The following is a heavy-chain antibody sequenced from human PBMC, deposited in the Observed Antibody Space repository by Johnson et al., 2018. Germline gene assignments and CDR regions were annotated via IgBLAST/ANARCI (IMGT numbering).Heavy chain of an antibody. V-gene: IGHV1-46*01. D-gene: IGHD2-8*01. Sequence: VQLVESGAEVKKPGASVKVSCKASGYTFTTNYLHWVRQAPGQGLEWMAIINPSGGTTTYAQKFQGRLTVTRDTSTSTVYMELSSRRSEDTAVYFCARFVPLSGMDVWGQGTTVTVSS. CDR3: ARFVPLSGMDV. CDR2: INPSGGTT. J-gene: IGHJ6*02. CDR1: GYTFTTNY.